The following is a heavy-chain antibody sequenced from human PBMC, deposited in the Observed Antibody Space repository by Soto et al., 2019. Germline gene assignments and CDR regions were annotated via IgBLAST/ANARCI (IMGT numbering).Heavy chain of an antibody. D-gene: IGHD6-19*01. CDR1: GGSISSSSYY. CDR2: IYYSGST. V-gene: IGHV4-39*01. J-gene: IGHJ6*02. CDR3: ARQGQWLMGYYYGMDV. Sequence: PSETLSLTCTVSGGSISSSSYYWGWIRQPPGKGLEWIGSIYYSGSTYYNPSLKSRVTISVDTSKNQFSLKLSSVTAADTAVYYCARQGQWLMGYYYGMDVWGQGTTVTVSS.